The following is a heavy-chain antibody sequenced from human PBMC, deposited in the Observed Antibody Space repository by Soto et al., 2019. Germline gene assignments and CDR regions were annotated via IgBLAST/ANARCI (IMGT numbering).Heavy chain of an antibody. CDR3: ARAHYGDYGYGMDV. Sequence: SETLSLTCAVSGGSISSGGYSWSWIRQSPGKGLEWIGYIYHSGTTYYNPSLKSRVTISVDRSKNQFSLKLSSVTAADTAVYYCARAHYGDYGYGMDVWGQGTTVTVS. J-gene: IGHJ6*02. V-gene: IGHV4-30-2*06. CDR1: GGSISSGGYS. CDR2: IYHSGTT. D-gene: IGHD4-17*01.